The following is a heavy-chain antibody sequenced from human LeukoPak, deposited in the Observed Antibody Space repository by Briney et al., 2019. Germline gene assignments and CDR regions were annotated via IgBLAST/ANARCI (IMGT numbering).Heavy chain of an antibody. D-gene: IGHD5-12*01. V-gene: IGHV3-11*01. Sequence: GGSLRLSCAASGFTFSDYYMSWIRQAPGKGLECVSYISSSGSTIYYADSVKGRFTISRDNAKNSLYLQMNSLRAEDTAVYYCAGGYSGYDYEGPFDYWGQGTLVTVSS. J-gene: IGHJ4*02. CDR1: GFTFSDYY. CDR3: AGGYSGYDYEGPFDY. CDR2: ISSSGSTI.